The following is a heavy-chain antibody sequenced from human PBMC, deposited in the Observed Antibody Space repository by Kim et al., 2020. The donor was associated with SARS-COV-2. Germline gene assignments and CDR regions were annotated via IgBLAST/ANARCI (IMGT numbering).Heavy chain of an antibody. CDR3: AKQLNGLGHY. V-gene: IGHV3-66*01. CDR2: GST. J-gene: IGHJ4*02. Sequence: GSTYDVDSVKGRFTISRDNSKNTVYLKMNSLRAEDTAVYYCAKQLNGLGHYWGQGTLVTVSS. D-gene: IGHD6-13*01.